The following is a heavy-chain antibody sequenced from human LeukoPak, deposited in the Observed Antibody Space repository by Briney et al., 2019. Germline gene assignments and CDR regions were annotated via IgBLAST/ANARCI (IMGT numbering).Heavy chain of an antibody. D-gene: IGHD2-2*01. Sequence: SETLSLTCAVYGGSFSGYYWSWIRQPPGKGLEWIGEINHSGSTNYNPSLKSRVTISVDTSKNQFSLKLSSVTAADTAVYYCAVEEGRYCSSTSCQFLYYYYGMDVRGQGTTVTVSS. CDR2: INHSGST. CDR1: GGSFSGYY. V-gene: IGHV4-34*01. J-gene: IGHJ6*02. CDR3: AVEEGRYCSSTSCQFLYYYYGMDV.